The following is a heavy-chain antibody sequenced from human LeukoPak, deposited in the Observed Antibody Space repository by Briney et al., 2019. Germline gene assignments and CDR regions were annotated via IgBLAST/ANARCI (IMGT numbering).Heavy chain of an antibody. CDR1: GFTVSSNY. CDR3: ARELWFGEPD. J-gene: IGHJ4*02. V-gene: IGHV3-53*01. CDR2: IDSGGST. D-gene: IGHD3-10*01. Sequence: GGSLRLSCAASGFTVSSNYMSWVRQAPGKGLEWVSVIDSGGSTYYADSVKGRFTISRDNSKNTLYLQMHSLRAEDTAVYYCARELWFGEPDWGQGTLVTVSS.